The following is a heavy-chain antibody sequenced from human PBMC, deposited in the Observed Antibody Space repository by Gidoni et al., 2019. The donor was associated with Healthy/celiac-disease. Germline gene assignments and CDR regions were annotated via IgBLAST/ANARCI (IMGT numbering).Heavy chain of an antibody. CDR1: GFTFSSYS. D-gene: IGHD5-18*01. Sequence: EVQLVESGGGLVQPGGSLRLSCAASGFTFSSYSMNWVRQAPGKGLEWVSYISSSSSTIYYADSVKGRFTISRDNAKNSLYLQMNSLRDEDTAVYYCARGENSASLDTAMVAAFDIWGQGTMVTVSS. J-gene: IGHJ3*02. CDR2: ISSSSSTI. V-gene: IGHV3-48*02. CDR3: ARGENSASLDTAMVAAFDI.